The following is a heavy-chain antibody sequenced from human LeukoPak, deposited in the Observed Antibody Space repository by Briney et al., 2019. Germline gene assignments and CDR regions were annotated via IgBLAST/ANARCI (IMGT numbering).Heavy chain of an antibody. CDR2: INHSGST. D-gene: IGHD3-10*01. Sequence: SETLSLTCAVYGGSFSGYYWSWIRQPPGKGLEWIGEINHSGSTNYNPSLKSRVTISVDTSKNQFSLKLSSVTAADTAVYYCARQSGSGRISYHFDYWGQGTLVTASS. CDR1: GGSFSGYY. CDR3: ARQSGSGRISYHFDY. V-gene: IGHV4-34*01. J-gene: IGHJ4*02.